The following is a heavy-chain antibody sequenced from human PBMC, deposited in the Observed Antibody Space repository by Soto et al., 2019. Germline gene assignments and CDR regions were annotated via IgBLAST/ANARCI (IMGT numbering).Heavy chain of an antibody. CDR1: GGSISSGGYY. Sequence: PSETLSLTCTVSGGSISSGGYYWSWIRQHPGKGQEWIGYIYYSGSTYYKQSLKSRVTISVDTSKNQFSLKLSSVTAADTAVYYCARKGDRYDFWSGYYSDYYGMDVWGQGTTVTVSS. CDR3: ARKGDRYDFWSGYYSDYYGMDV. V-gene: IGHV4-31*03. D-gene: IGHD3-3*01. J-gene: IGHJ6*02. CDR2: IYYSGST.